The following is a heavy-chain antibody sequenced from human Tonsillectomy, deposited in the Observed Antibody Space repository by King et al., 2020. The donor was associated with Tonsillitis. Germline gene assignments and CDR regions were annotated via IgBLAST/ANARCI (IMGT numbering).Heavy chain of an antibody. Sequence: EVQLVESGGGLVQPGGSLRLSCAASGFTFSSYAMSWVRQAPGKGLEWVSAISGRGGSTYYADSVKGRFTISRDNSKNTLYLQMNSLRAEETAVYYCAKHVQDSWSVYDYWGQGTLVTVSS. J-gene: IGHJ4*02. V-gene: IGHV3-23*04. D-gene: IGHD6-13*01. CDR2: ISGRGGST. CDR1: GFTFSSYA. CDR3: AKHVQDSWSVYDY.